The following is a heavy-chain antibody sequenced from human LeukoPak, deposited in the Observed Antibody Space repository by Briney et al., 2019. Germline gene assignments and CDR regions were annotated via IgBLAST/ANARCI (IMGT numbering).Heavy chain of an antibody. Sequence: GGSLRLSCAASGLSFSTYWMPWVRQAPGKELVWVSRINGDGSTTDYADSVKGRFTISRDNAKNTLYLQMNSLRAEDTSVYYCATFSRSASYHFDYWGQGTLVTVSS. V-gene: IGHV3-74*01. CDR2: INGDGSTT. D-gene: IGHD1-26*01. CDR1: GLSFSTYW. J-gene: IGHJ4*02. CDR3: ATFSRSASYHFDY.